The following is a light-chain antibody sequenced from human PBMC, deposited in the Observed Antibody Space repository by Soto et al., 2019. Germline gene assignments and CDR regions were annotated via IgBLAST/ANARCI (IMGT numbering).Light chain of an antibody. CDR3: NSYTSTSARV. Sequence: ALTQPASVSGSPGQSITISCTGTSSDVGGYNFVSWYQQHPGKAPKLIIYEVSHRPSGVSNRFSGSKSGNTASLTISGLQAEDEADYYCNSYTSTSARVFGGGTKVTVL. CDR2: EVS. V-gene: IGLV2-14*01. CDR1: SSDVGGYNF. J-gene: IGLJ3*02.